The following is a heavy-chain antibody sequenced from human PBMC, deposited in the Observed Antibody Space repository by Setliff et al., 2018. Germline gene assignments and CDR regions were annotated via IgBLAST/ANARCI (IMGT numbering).Heavy chain of an antibody. CDR3: ARERAVAGEIDY. D-gene: IGHD6-19*01. Sequence: SETLSLTCTVSGGSISSGDYYWSWIRQPPGKGLEWIGYIYYSGSTYYNPSLKSRVTISVDTSKNQFSLKLSSVTAADTAVYYCARERAVAGEIDYWGQGTLVTVSS. CDR1: GGSISSGDYY. CDR2: IYYSGST. V-gene: IGHV4-30-4*08. J-gene: IGHJ4*02.